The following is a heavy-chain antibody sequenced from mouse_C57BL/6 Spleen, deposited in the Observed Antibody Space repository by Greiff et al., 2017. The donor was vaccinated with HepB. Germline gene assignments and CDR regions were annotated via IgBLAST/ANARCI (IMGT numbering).Heavy chain of an antibody. Sequence: VQLQQSGPELVKPGASVKISCKASGYAFSSCWMNWGKQRPGKGLEWIGRIYPGDGDTNYNGKFKGKPTLTADKSSSTASMQLSRLTSGDSAVYFCARSGDGHYLDNWGKRTTLTVSS. CDR3: ARSGDGHYLDN. J-gene: IGHJ2*01. V-gene: IGHV1-82*01. CDR2: IYPGDGDT. CDR1: GYAFSSCW. D-gene: IGHD2-3*01.